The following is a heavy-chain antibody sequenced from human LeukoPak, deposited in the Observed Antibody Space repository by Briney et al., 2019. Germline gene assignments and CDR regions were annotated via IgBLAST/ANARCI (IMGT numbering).Heavy chain of an antibody. CDR2: ISSDGSQS. V-gene: IGHV3-30*02. CDR1: GFTFSSYG. Sequence: GGSLRLSCAASGFTFSSYGIHWVRQAPGKGLEWLAIISSDGSQSYFADSVKGRFTISRDNSKNMSYLHINNLRAEDTAVFYCAKAIAGITGIFDNWGQGTLVTVSS. D-gene: IGHD1-20*01. J-gene: IGHJ4*02. CDR3: AKAIAGITGIFDN.